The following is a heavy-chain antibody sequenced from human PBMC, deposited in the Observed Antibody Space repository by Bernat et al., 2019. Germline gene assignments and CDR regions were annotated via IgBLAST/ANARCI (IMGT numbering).Heavy chain of an antibody. CDR3: ARDSRTYYYDSSGYYDALDI. CDR2: IYTSGST. CDR1: GGSISSYY. D-gene: IGHD3-22*01. V-gene: IGHV4-4*07. J-gene: IGHJ3*02. Sequence: QVQLQASGPGLVTPSETLSLPCTVTGGSISSYYWSWIRQPAGKGLEWIGRIYTSGSTNYNPSPKSRVTMSVDTSKNQFSLKLSSVTAADTAVYYCARDSRTYYYDSSGYYDALDIWGQGTMVTVSS.